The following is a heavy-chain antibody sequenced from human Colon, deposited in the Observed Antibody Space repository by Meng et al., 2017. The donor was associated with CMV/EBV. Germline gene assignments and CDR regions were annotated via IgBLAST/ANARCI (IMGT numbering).Heavy chain of an antibody. V-gene: IGHV3-30*02. CDR2: IRYDGDNI. Sequence: GESLKISCAASGFTFSNYNMNWVRQAPGKGLEWVAFIRYDGDNIYYTDSVKGRFTISRDNFKNTLYLQMNSLRAGDSAIFYCAKDRRPYSSGWEDFDFWGQGTLVTVSS. D-gene: IGHD6-19*01. J-gene: IGHJ4*01. CDR3: AKDRRPYSSGWEDFDF. CDR1: GFTFSNYN.